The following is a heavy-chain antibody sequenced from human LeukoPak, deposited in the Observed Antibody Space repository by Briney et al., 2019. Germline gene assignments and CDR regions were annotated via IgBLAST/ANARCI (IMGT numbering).Heavy chain of an antibody. CDR1: GFTFSSYA. CDR2: IRGSGGST. V-gene: IGHV3-23*01. CDR3: AKAAGYCSSTSCYLLDY. J-gene: IGHJ4*02. D-gene: IGHD2-2*01. Sequence: GGSLRLSCAASGFTFSSYAMSWVRQAPGKGLEWVSAIRGSGGSTYYADSVKGRFTISRDNSKNTLYLQMNSLRAEDTAVYYCAKAAGYCSSTSCYLLDYWGQGTLVTVSS.